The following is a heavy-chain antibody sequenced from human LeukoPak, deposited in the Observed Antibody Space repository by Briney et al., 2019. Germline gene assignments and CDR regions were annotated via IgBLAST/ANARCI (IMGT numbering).Heavy chain of an antibody. V-gene: IGHV1-18*01. D-gene: IGHD3-9*01. CDR2: ISTYNGNT. CDR1: GYTFISYG. J-gene: IGHJ5*02. Sequence: ASLRVSCKASGYTFISYGISWVRQAPGQGLEWMGWISTYNGNTNYAQKFQGRVTMTTDTSTSTAYMELRSLRSDDTAVYYCARDPDISTNWFDPWGQGTLVTVSS. CDR3: ARDPDISTNWFDP.